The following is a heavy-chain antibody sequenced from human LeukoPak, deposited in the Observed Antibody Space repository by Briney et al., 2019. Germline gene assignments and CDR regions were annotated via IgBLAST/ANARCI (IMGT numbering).Heavy chain of an antibody. CDR2: ITTGGGGT. CDR3: AKRGRDTNGCPYYFDY. CDR1: GFTFSNHA. Sequence: GGSLRLSCAASGFTFSNHAMSWVRQAPGKGLEWVSGITTGGGGTYYADSVKGRFTISRDNFKNTLYLQMNSLRAEDTAVYYCAKRGRDTNGCPYYFDYWGQGTLVTVSS. V-gene: IGHV3-23*01. J-gene: IGHJ4*02. D-gene: IGHD2-8*01.